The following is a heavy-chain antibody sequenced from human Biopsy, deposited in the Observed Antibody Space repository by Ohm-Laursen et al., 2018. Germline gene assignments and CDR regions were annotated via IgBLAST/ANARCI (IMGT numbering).Heavy chain of an antibody. CDR2: ITADEK. CDR3: ARVFGGAYYSYAFDI. Sequence: SVTVSCKASVYTFYSYGITWVRRAPGHGLEWMGWITADEKNSAPKFQGRVTMTADMSTSTAYMELRGLKSDDTAVYYCARVFGGAYYSYAFDIWGQGTLVIVSS. D-gene: IGHD1-26*01. CDR1: VYTFYSYG. V-gene: IGHV1-18*04. J-gene: IGHJ3*02.